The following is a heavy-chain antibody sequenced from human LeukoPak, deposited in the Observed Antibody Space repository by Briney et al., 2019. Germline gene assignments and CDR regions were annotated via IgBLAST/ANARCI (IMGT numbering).Heavy chain of an antibody. Sequence: ASVKVSCKASGGTFSGYAISWVRQAPGQGLEWMGRIIPILGIANYAQKFQGRVTITADKSTSTAYMELSSLRSEDTAVYYCASVQRGSGSNGPGWFDPWGQGTLVTVSS. CDR2: IIPILGIA. V-gene: IGHV1-69*04. D-gene: IGHD1-26*01. CDR1: GGTFSGYA. CDR3: ASVQRGSGSNGPGWFDP. J-gene: IGHJ5*02.